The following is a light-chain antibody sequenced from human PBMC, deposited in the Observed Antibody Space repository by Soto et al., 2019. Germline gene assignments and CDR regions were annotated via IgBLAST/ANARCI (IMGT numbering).Light chain of an antibody. Sequence: EIVMTQSPATLSVSPGERATLSCRSSQSVSSNLAWYQQKPGQAPRLLIYGASTRATGVPVRFSGSGSGTDFTLTISSLQSEDFAVYYCQQYNNWPPLTFGPGTKLDIK. V-gene: IGKV3-15*01. CDR2: GAS. J-gene: IGKJ3*01. CDR3: QQYNNWPPLT. CDR1: QSVSSN.